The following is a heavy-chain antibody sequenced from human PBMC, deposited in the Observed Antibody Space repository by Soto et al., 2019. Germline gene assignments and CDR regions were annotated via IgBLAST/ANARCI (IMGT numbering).Heavy chain of an antibody. Sequence: GGSLRLSYAASGFTFSSYSMNWVRQAPGKGLEWVSYISSSSTIYYADSVKGRFTISRDNAKNSLYLQMNSLRAEDTPLYYCARETRTGAHFDYWGQGTLVTVSS. CDR2: ISSSSTI. J-gene: IGHJ4*02. CDR1: GFTFSSYS. CDR3: ARETRTGAHFDY. V-gene: IGHV3-48*04. D-gene: IGHD7-27*01.